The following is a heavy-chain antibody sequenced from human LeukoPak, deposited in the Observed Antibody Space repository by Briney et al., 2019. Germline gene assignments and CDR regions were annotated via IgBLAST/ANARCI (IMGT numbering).Heavy chain of an antibody. CDR3: AKRGPATGV. D-gene: IGHD1-14*01. CDR2: IKEDGTEK. Sequence: GGSLGLSCAASGFSFSNYWMSWVRQVPGKGLEWVANIKEDGTEKNYLDSVKGRFTIARDNAKNSLYLQMNSLRDEDTAMYYCAKRGPATGVWGRGTLVTVSS. V-gene: IGHV3-7*03. J-gene: IGHJ2*01. CDR1: GFSFSNYW.